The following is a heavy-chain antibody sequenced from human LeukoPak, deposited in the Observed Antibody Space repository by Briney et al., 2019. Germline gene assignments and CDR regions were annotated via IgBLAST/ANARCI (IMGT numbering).Heavy chain of an antibody. CDR1: GYSFTSYW. D-gene: IGHD3-22*01. CDR3: ARGYDSSGYYPGW. V-gene: IGHV5-51*01. Sequence: GESLKISCKGSGYSFTSYWIGWVRQMPGKGLEWMGIIYPGDSDTSYSPSFQGQVTISADKSISTAYLQWSSLKASDTAMYCCARGYDSSGYYPGWWGQGTLVTVSS. J-gene: IGHJ4*02. CDR2: IYPGDSDT.